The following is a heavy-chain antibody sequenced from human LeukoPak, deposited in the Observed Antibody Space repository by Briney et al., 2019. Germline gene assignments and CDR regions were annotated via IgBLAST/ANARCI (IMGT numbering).Heavy chain of an antibody. CDR3: ARGESGMNDYGDYSYMDV. CDR2: IYYSGSS. V-gene: IGHV4-31*03. CDR1: GGSINNGGYY. Sequence: SQTLSLTCTVSGGSINNGGYYWSWIRQHPGKGLEWIGYIYYSGSSYYNPSLRSRVTISVDTSKNHFSLKLSSVTAADTAVYYCARGESGMNDYGDYSYMDVWGKGTTVTVSS. J-gene: IGHJ6*03. D-gene: IGHD4-17*01.